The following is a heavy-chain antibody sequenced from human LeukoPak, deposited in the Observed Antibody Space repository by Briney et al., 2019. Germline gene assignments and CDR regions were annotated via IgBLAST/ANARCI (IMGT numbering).Heavy chain of an antibody. J-gene: IGHJ5*02. Sequence: GGSLRLSCAASGFTFSSYWMSWVRQAPGKGLEWVANIKQDGSEKYYVDSVKGRFTISRDNAKNSLYLQMNSLRAEDTAVYYCARAIVGATSWFDPRGQGTLVTVSS. D-gene: IGHD1-26*01. CDR2: IKQDGSEK. CDR1: GFTFSSYW. CDR3: ARAIVGATSWFDP. V-gene: IGHV3-7*01.